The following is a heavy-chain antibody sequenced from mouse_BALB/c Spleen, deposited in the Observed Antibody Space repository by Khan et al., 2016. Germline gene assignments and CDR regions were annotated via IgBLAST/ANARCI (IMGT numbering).Heavy chain of an antibody. CDR2: ISYSGTT. Sequence: EVQLQESGPGLVKPSQSLSLTCTVTGYSITSDYAWNWIRQFPGNKLDWMGYISYSGTTSYNPSLRSRISITRDTSKNQFFLQLNSVTTEDTATXYCARFASLYAYFDYCGQGTTLTVSS. J-gene: IGHJ2*01. V-gene: IGHV3-2*02. D-gene: IGHD2-3*01. CDR1: GYSITSDYA. CDR3: ARFASLYAYFDY.